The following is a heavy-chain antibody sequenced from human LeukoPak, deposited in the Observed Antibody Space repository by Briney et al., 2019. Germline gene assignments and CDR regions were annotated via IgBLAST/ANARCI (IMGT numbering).Heavy chain of an antibody. CDR1: GFTFSTSA. J-gene: IGHJ4*02. Sequence: PGGSLRLSCVASGFTFSTSAMSWVRQAPGKGLEWVSAISGNGGSAYYADSVKGRFTISRDNSKNTLNLQMNSLRAEDTAVYYCAKSDSHTAVVTAFDYWGQGTLVTVSS. CDR2: ISGNGGSA. V-gene: IGHV3-23*01. CDR3: AKSDSHTAVVTAFDY. D-gene: IGHD5-18*01.